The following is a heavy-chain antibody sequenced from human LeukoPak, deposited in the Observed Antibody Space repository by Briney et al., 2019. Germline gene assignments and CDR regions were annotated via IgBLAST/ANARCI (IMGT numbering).Heavy chain of an antibody. CDR3: AREEGGGWYLFDY. CDR2: ITSSSTYI. D-gene: IGHD6-19*01. Sequence: SGGSLRLSCAASGFTFSSYSMNWVRQAPGKGLEWVSFITSSSTYIYYADSVKGRFTISRDNAKNSLYLQMNSLRAEDTAVYYCAREEGGGWYLFDYWGQGTLVTVSS. CDR1: GFTFSSYS. V-gene: IGHV3-21*01. J-gene: IGHJ4*02.